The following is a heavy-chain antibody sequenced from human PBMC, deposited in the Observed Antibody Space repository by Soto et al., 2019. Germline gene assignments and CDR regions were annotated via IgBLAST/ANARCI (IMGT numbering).Heavy chain of an antibody. CDR2: INAGNGNK. CDR3: ASGRQQLHWFDP. Sequence: QVQLVQSGAEEKKPGASVKVSCKASGYTFTSYAMHWVRQAPGQRLEWMGWINAGNGNKKYSQKFQGRVTITRDTTASPAYMELSSLRSEDTAVYYCASGRQQLHWFDPWGQGTLVTVSS. CDR1: GYTFTSYA. J-gene: IGHJ5*02. D-gene: IGHD6-13*01. V-gene: IGHV1-3*05.